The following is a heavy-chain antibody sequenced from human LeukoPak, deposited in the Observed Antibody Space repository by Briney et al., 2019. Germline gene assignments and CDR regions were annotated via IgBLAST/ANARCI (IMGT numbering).Heavy chain of an antibody. CDR1: GFTFSSYA. J-gene: IGHJ3*02. CDR2: ISGSGGST. Sequence: GGSLRLSCAASGFTFSSYAMSRVRQAPGKGLEWVSAISGSGGSTYYADSVKGRFTISRDNSKNTLYLQMNSLRAEDTAVYYCAKVRWPPPTSIAARPISAFDIWGQGTMVTVSS. D-gene: IGHD6-6*01. V-gene: IGHV3-23*01. CDR3: AKVRWPPPTSIAARPISAFDI.